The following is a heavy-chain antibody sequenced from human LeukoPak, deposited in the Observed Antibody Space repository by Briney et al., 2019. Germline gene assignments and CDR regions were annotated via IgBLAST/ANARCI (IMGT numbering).Heavy chain of an antibody. CDR2: IHPSDSDT. CDR3: ARSPFYYFDY. CDR1: GYSFTSYW. D-gene: IGHD2/OR15-2a*01. Sequence: GESLKISCKGSGYSFTSYWIGWVRQMPGKGLEWMGIIHPSDSDTRYSPTFQGQVTISIDKSISTAYLHWSSLKASDTAMYYCARSPFYYFDYWGQGTLVSVPS. J-gene: IGHJ4*02. V-gene: IGHV5-51*01.